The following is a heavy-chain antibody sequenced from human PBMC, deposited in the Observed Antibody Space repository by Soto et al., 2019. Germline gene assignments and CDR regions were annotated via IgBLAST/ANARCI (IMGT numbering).Heavy chain of an antibody. CDR2: EYSGST. CDR1: GASITRDH. D-gene: IGHD6-19*01. CDR3: ATYTSGGGGRGY. V-gene: IGHV4-59*08. J-gene: IGHJ4*02. Sequence: QVQLQESGPGLVTPSETLSLTCTVSGASITRDHWNWIRQPPGKGLEWIGEYSGSTNYNPSLKSRVTISVDTPKNHSPLKLSSVTAADPAVYFCATYTSGGGGRGYWGQGTLVTVSS.